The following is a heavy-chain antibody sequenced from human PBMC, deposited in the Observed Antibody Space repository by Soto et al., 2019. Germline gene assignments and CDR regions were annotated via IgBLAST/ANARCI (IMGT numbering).Heavy chain of an antibody. CDR1: GFTFTDCG. Sequence: QVQLVESGGGVVQPGRSLRLSCAATGFTFTDCGMHWVRQAPGKGLEWVAVISDDESNRFYADSVKGRFTISRDTSKNTLYLQMNSLRVEDTAVYYCAKDTGFTFWYFGLWGRGTLVTVSS. CDR2: ISDDESNR. D-gene: IGHD3-3*01. J-gene: IGHJ2*01. CDR3: AKDTGFTFWYFGL. V-gene: IGHV3-30*18.